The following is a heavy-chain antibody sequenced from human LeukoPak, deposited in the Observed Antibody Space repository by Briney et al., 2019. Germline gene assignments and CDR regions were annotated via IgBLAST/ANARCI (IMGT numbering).Heavy chain of an antibody. CDR1: GFTFSSYA. CDR2: ISYDGSNK. J-gene: IGHJ6*02. V-gene: IGHV3-30*04. Sequence: GGSLRLSCAASGFTFSSYAMHWVRQAPGKGLEWVAVISYDGSNKYYADSVKGRFNISRDNSKNKLYLQMNSLRAEDTAVYYCARGGEGVWGSYRLYYYYYYGMDVWGQGTTVTVSS. D-gene: IGHD3-16*02. CDR3: ARGGEGVWGSYRLYYYYYYGMDV.